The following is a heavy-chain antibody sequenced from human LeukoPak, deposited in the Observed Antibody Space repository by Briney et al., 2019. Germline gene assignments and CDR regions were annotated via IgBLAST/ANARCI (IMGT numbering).Heavy chain of an antibody. CDR1: GFTFSNAW. Sequence: GGSLRLSCAASGFTFSNAWMSWVRQAPGKGLEWVGRIKSKTDGGTTDYAAPVKGRFTISRDDSKNTLYLQMNSLKTEDTAVYYCTTARDYDILTGYYTNLDYWGQGTLVTVSS. CDR3: TTARDYDILTGYYTNLDY. V-gene: IGHV3-15*01. J-gene: IGHJ4*02. CDR2: IKSKTDGGTT. D-gene: IGHD3-9*01.